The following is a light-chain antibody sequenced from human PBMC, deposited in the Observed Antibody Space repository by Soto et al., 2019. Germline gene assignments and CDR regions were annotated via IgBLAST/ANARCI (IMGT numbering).Light chain of an antibody. CDR3: NSYISNNIPYV. CDR1: SRDGGRFTF. J-gene: IGLJ1*01. Sequence: QSVLTQPASVSGSPGQSITISCTGTSRDGGRFTFVSWYQQHPGTAPKLFLFEVTNRPSEASNRFSVSTSGNTASLTISALQAEDEADYYSNSYISNNIPYVFGTGTKVTVL. V-gene: IGLV2-14*01. CDR2: EVT.